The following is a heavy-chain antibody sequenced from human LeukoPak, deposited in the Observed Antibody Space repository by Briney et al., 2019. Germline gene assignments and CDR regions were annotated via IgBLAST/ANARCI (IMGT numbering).Heavy chain of an antibody. Sequence: ASVKVSCKASGYTFTGYHIHWVRQAPGQGLEWMGWINPYSGATNYAQKFQGRVTMTSDTSITTAYMELTRLRSDDTAVYYCVRDGACSSTSCQNFDYWGQGTLVTVPS. CDR3: VRDGACSSTSCQNFDY. J-gene: IGHJ4*02. D-gene: IGHD2-2*01. V-gene: IGHV1-2*02. CDR1: GYTFTGYH. CDR2: INPYSGAT.